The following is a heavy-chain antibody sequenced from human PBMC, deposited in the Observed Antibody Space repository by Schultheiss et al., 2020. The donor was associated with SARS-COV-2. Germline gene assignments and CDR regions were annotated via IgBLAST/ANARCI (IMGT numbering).Heavy chain of an antibody. CDR2: MNPNSGNT. V-gene: IGHV1-8*01. Sequence: ASVKVSCKASGYTFTSYDINWVRQATGQGLEWMGWMNPNSGNTGYAQKFQGRVTMTRDTSTSTVYMELSSLRSEDTAVYYCARVDDFWSGPDYWGQGTLVTVSS. CDR3: ARVDDFWSGPDY. D-gene: IGHD3-3*01. CDR1: GYTFTSYD. J-gene: IGHJ4*02.